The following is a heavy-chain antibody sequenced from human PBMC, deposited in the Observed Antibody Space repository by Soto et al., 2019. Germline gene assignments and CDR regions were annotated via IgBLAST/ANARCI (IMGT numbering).Heavy chain of an antibody. CDR2: ISWDGGST. J-gene: IGHJ4*02. V-gene: IGHV3-43*01. CDR3: AKTHAGGGGDYFDY. CDR1: GFTFDDYT. Sequence: GGSLRLSCAASGFTFDDYTMHWVRQAPGKGLEWVSLISWDGGSTYYADSVKGRFTISRDNSKNSLYLQMNSLRTEDTALYYCAKTHAGGGGDYFDYWGQGTLVTVSS. D-gene: IGHD2-15*01.